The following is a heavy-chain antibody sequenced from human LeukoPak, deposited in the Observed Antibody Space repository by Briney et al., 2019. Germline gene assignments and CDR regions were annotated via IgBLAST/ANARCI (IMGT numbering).Heavy chain of an antibody. Sequence: SETLSLTCTVSGGSISSGGYYWSWIRQHPGKGLEWIGYIYYGGSTYYNPSLKSRVTVSVDTSKNQFSLKLSSVTAADTAVYYCARASPFLLHLSSGPEYFQHWGQGTLVTVSS. CDR1: GGSISSGGYY. J-gene: IGHJ1*01. CDR3: ARASPFLLHLSSGPEYFQH. D-gene: IGHD6-19*01. V-gene: IGHV4-31*03. CDR2: IYYGGST.